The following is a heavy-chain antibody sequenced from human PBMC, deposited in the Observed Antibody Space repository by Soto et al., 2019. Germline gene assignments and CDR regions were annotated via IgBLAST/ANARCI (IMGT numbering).Heavy chain of an antibody. J-gene: IGHJ4*02. Sequence: SETLFLTCTFSGGSVSSGSYYWSWIRQPPGKGLEWIGYIYYSGSTNYNPSLKSRVTISVDTSKNQFSLKLSSVTAADTAVYYCARDPSYGFFDYWGQGTLVTVSS. CDR2: IYYSGST. D-gene: IGHD5-18*01. CDR1: GGSVSSGSYY. V-gene: IGHV4-61*01. CDR3: ARDPSYGFFDY.